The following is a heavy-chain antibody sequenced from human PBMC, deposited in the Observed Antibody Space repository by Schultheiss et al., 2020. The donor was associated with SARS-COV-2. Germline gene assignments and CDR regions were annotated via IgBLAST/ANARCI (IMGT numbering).Heavy chain of an antibody. CDR3: GYSSSSRKDDAFDI. D-gene: IGHD6-6*01. CDR1: GGSISSYY. Sequence: SETLSLTCTVSGGSISSYYWSWIRQPAGKGLEWIGRIYTSGSTNYNPSLKSRVTMSVDTSKNQFSLKLSSVTAADTAVYYCGYSSSSRKDDAFDIWGQGTMVTVSS. CDR2: IYTSGST. J-gene: IGHJ3*02. V-gene: IGHV4-4*07.